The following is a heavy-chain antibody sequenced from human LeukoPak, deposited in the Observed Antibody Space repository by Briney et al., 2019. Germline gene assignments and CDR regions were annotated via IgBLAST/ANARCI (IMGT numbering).Heavy chain of an antibody. V-gene: IGHV3-23*01. CDR1: GFTFSSYA. J-gene: IGHJ4*02. D-gene: IGHD6-19*01. CDR3: AGGRRAVARTFDY. Sequence: AGGSLRLSCAASGFTFSSYAMSWARQPPGKGQEWVSSTSGSGSSTYYADSVKGRFTISRDNSKNTLYLQMNTLRAEDTAVYYCAGGRRAVARTFDYWGQGTLVTVSS. CDR2: TSGSGSST.